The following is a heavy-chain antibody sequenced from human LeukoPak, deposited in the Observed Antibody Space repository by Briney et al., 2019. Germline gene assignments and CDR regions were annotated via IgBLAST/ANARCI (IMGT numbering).Heavy chain of an antibody. CDR3: ARDYYDSSGYPTHFDY. J-gene: IGHJ4*02. Sequence: GGSLRLSCAASGFTFSSYSMNWVRQAPGKGLEWVSFISSSSSYIYYADSVKGRFTISRDNAKNSLYLQMNSLRAEDTAVYYCARDYYDSSGYPTHFDYWGQGTLVTVSS. D-gene: IGHD3-22*01. CDR1: GFTFSSYS. V-gene: IGHV3-21*01. CDR2: ISSSSSYI.